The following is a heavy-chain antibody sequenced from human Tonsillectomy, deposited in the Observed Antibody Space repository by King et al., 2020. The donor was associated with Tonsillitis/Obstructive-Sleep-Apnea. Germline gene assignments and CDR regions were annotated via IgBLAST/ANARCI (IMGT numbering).Heavy chain of an antibody. Sequence: VQLVESGGDLVKPGGSLRLSCAASGFTLSDYYMNWIRQAPGKGLEWVSYITSSTSYTNYADSVKGRFIISRDHAKNSLYLQMNSLRAEDTAVYYCAGVVFSSGSKYYYYMYVWGNGTPVTVSS. CDR3: AGVVFSSGSKYYYYMYV. V-gene: IGHV3-11*05. CDR1: GFTLSDYY. J-gene: IGHJ6*03. D-gene: IGHD3-3*01. CDR2: ITSSTSYT.